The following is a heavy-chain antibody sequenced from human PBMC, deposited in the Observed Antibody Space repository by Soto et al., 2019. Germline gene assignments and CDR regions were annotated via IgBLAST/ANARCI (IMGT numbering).Heavy chain of an antibody. J-gene: IGHJ6*02. V-gene: IGHV3-30*18. Sequence: GGSLRLSCVGSGFKFSKYGYGMHWVRQSPGKGLEWVAFISFDGSNKYYADSVKGRFTVSRDNSKNTLYLEVNSLRAEDTAVYYCAKGSSSVYYYYYGIDVWGQGTTVTVSS. CDR1: GFKFSKYGYG. CDR3: AKGSSSVYYYYYGIDV. D-gene: IGHD6-6*01. CDR2: ISFDGSNK.